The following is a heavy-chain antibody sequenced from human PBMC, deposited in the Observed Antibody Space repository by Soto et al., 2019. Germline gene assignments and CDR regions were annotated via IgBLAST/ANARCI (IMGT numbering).Heavy chain of an antibody. CDR1: GFTFSSYA. D-gene: IGHD1-26*01. CDR2: ISYDGSNK. V-gene: IGHV3-30-3*01. J-gene: IGHJ6*02. CDR3: ARDRGSGSYYYYGMDV. Sequence: GGSLRLSCAASGFTFSSYAMHWVRQAPGKGLEWVAVISYDGSNKYYADSVKGRFTIFRDNSKNTLYLQMNSLRAEDTAVYYCARDRGSGSYYYYGMDVWGQGTTVTVSS.